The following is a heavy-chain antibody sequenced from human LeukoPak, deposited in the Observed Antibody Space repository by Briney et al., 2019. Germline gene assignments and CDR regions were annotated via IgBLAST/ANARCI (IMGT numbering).Heavy chain of an antibody. CDR1: GYSFTSYC. CDR3: GMSGDRVPLQDDVFDV. Sequence: HGESLKISCKVSGYSFTSYCIGWVRQMPGKGLEWMGIIYPGDSGPTYSPSFQGQVTISVDKSINTAYLQWSSLQASDTAMYYCGMSGDRVPLQDDVFDVWGQGPMVTVST. J-gene: IGHJ3*01. CDR2: IYPGDSGP. V-gene: IGHV5-51*01. D-gene: IGHD1-26*01.